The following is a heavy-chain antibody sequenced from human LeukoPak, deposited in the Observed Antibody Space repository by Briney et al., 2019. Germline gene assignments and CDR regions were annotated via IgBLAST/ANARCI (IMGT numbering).Heavy chain of an antibody. CDR1: GYTFTSYG. CDR3: ARGSEYYYGSGSYHFDY. CDR2: ISAYNGNT. Sequence: AAVKVSCKASGYTFTSYGISWVRQAPVRGLEWMGWISAYNGNTNYAQKLQGRVTMTTDTSTSTAYMELRSLRSDDTAVYYCARGSEYYYGSGSYHFDYWGQGTLVTVSS. V-gene: IGHV1-18*01. D-gene: IGHD3-10*01. J-gene: IGHJ4*02.